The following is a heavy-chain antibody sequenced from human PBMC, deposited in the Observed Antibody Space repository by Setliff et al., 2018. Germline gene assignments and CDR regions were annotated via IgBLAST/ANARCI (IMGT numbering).Heavy chain of an antibody. D-gene: IGHD3-3*01. CDR1: GFSLSSYA. V-gene: IGHV3-23*01. Sequence: PGGSLRLSCAASGFSLSSYAMSWVRQAPGQGLEWVSSIIGSGISTYYADSVQGRFTISRDNHKNTLYLQMNSLRVEDTAIYYCAKYPHTFSSGRVFFDYWGQGILVTVSS. CDR3: AKYPHTFSSGRVFFDY. CDR2: IIGSGIST. J-gene: IGHJ4*01.